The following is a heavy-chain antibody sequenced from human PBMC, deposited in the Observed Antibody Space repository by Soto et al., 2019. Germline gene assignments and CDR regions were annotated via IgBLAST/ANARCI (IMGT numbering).Heavy chain of an antibody. CDR2: IYYSGST. D-gene: IGHD3-3*01. CDR3: ARDSFWSGSEYYYYGMDV. Sequence: QVQLQESGPGLVKPSETLSLTCTVSGGSVGSGSYYWSWIRQPPGKGLEWIGYIYYSGSTNYNPSLKSRVTISVDTSKNQFSLKLSSVTAADTAVYYCARDSFWSGSEYYYYGMDVWGQGTTVTVSS. J-gene: IGHJ6*02. V-gene: IGHV4-61*01. CDR1: GGSVGSGSYY.